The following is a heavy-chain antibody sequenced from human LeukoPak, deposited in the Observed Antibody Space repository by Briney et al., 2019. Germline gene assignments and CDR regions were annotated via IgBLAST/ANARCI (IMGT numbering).Heavy chain of an antibody. Sequence: GGSLRLSCAASGLIFSNYDMNWVRQAPGKGLEWVSFINSRSSTIYYADSVKGRFTISRDNAKNSLYLQMNSLRVADTAVYYCARVGYTGTWYSSPPFDYWGQGTLVTVSS. J-gene: IGHJ4*02. CDR1: GLIFSNYD. D-gene: IGHD6-13*01. CDR3: ARVGYTGTWYSSPPFDY. CDR2: INSRSSTI. V-gene: IGHV3-48*01.